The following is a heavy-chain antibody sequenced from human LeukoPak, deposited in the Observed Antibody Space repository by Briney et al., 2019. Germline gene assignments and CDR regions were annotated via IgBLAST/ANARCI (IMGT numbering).Heavy chain of an antibody. D-gene: IGHD6-19*01. V-gene: IGHV3-30-3*01. Sequence: GESLRLSCAASGFTFSRYWIHWVRQAPGKGLEWVAVISYDGSNKYYADSVKGRFTISRDNSKNTLYLQMNSLRAEDTAVYYCARSSGSGWGGYYFDYWGQGTLVTVSS. J-gene: IGHJ4*02. CDR1: GFTFSRYW. CDR2: ISYDGSNK. CDR3: ARSSGSGWGGYYFDY.